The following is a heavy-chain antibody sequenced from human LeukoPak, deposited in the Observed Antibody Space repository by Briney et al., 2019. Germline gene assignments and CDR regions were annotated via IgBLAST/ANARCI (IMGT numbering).Heavy chain of an antibody. V-gene: IGHV3-21*01. J-gene: IGHJ4*02. CDR1: GFTFGDYA. D-gene: IGHD5-24*01. Sequence: PGRSLRPSCTTSGFTFGDYALSWVRQAPGKGLEWVPSISSSSSYIYYADSVKGRFTISRDNAKNSLYLQMNSLRAEDTAVYYCARAKVEMAKIDYWGQGTLVTVSS. CDR2: ISSSSSYI. CDR3: ARAKVEMAKIDY.